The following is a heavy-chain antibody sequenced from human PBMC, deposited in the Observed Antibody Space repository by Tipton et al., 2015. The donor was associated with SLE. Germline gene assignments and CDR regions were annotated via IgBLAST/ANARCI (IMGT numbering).Heavy chain of an antibody. J-gene: IGHJ4*02. V-gene: IGHV3-23*01. D-gene: IGHD3-10*01. CDR1: GFAFSRYS. CDR2: ITNSGGST. Sequence: SLRLSCVASGFAFSRYSMNWVRQAPGKGLEWVSIITNSGGSTFYGDSVKGRFTISRDNSKNTLYLQMNSLRAEDTALYYCAKDDDYGSGRGDYWGQGTLVTVSS. CDR3: AKDDDYGSGRGDY.